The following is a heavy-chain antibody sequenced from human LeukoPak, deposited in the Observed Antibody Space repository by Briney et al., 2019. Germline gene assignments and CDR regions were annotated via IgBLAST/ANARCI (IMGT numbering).Heavy chain of an antibody. Sequence: GGSLRLSCAASGFSFSDYDMHWVRQPTGKGLEWVSPIGTLDDTYYPGSVKGRFTISRENAKNSLYLQMTSLRTEDTAIYYCARGGGQLLPDDAFYIWGQGTMVTVSS. CDR1: GFSFSDYD. V-gene: IGHV3-13*01. CDR3: ARGGGQLLPDDAFYI. CDR2: IGTLDDT. J-gene: IGHJ3*02. D-gene: IGHD2-2*01.